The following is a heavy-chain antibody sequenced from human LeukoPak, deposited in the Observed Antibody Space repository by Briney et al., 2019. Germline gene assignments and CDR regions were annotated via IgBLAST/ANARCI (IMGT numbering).Heavy chain of an antibody. D-gene: IGHD6-13*01. V-gene: IGHV1-8*03. CDR1: GYTFTSYD. CDR3: ARGRGSSWPGNY. Sequence: ASVKVSCKASGYTFTSYDINWVRQATGQGLEWMGWMNPNSGNTGCAQKFQGRVTITRNTSISTAYMELSSLRSEDTAVYYCARGRGSSWPGNYWGQGTLVTVSS. J-gene: IGHJ4*02. CDR2: MNPNSGNT.